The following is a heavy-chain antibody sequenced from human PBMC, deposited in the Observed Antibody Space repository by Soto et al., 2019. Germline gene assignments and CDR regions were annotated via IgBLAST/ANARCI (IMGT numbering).Heavy chain of an antibody. V-gene: IGHV3-23*01. D-gene: IGHD2-2*01. CDR3: AKRGDIVEVSRTFVGYGMDV. J-gene: IGHJ6*02. CDR1: GFTFRNYA. CDR2: ISGNGGDI. Sequence: EVQLLESGGALVQPGGSLRLSCAASGFTFRNYAMSWVRQAPGKGLEWVSRISGNGGDINYADSVKGRFTISRDNSKNTLYLQMNDRRAEDTAVYYCAKRGDIVEVSRTFVGYGMDVWGQGTTVTVSS.